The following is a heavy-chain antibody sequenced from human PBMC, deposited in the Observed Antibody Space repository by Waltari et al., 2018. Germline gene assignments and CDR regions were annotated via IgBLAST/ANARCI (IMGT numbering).Heavy chain of an antibody. J-gene: IGHJ6*03. CDR2: IGSSSTYT. CDR1: GFNFNCYT. V-gene: IGHV3-21*06. CDR3: ASHPEDFYYYMDI. Sequence: EVQLVESGGGLVKPGGSLRLSCAASGFNFNCYTMNWVRQTPGKGLEWVSSIGSSSTYTYYADSVKGRFTISRDNAAHSLYLEMNGLRPEDTGVYYCASHPEDFYYYMDIWGKGTTVTVSS.